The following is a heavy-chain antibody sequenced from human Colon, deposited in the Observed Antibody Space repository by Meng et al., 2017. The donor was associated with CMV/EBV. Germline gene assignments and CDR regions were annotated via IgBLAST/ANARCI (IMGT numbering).Heavy chain of an antibody. CDR1: GYTFSGYY. CDR2: IDPSSGGT. D-gene: IGHD6-13*01. CDR3: ARYTASHGTSGFDP. J-gene: IGHJ5*02. V-gene: IGHV1-2*02. Sequence: KASGYTFSGYYMHWVRQAPGQGLEGMGWIDPSSGGTNYAQKFRGRVTMTRDTSISTAYMELSRLRSDDTAMYYCARYTASHGTSGFDPWGQGTLVTVSS.